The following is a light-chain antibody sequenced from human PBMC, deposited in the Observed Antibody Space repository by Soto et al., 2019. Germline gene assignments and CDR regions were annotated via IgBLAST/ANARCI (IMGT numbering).Light chain of an antibody. V-gene: IGLV3-1*01. J-gene: IGLJ1*01. CDR2: QDT. CDR3: QAWDSSTAWRV. Sequence: SYELTQPPSVSVSPGQTASITCSGDKLGDKYACWYQQKPGQSPVLVIYQDTKRPSGIPERFSGSNSGNTATLTISGTQAMEEADYYCQAWDSSTAWRVFGTGTKLTVL. CDR1: KLGDKY.